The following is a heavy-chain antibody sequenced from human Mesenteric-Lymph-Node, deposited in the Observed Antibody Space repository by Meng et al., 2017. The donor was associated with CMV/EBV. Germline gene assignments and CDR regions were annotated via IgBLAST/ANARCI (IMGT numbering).Heavy chain of an antibody. CDR2: IYPDDSET. D-gene: IGHD3-3*01. Sequence: GGSLRLSCEGSGYSFGDYWIGWVRHMPGKGLEWLGIIYPDDSETRYSPSFQGQVTISVDKSISTAYLQWSSLKASGTAMHYCARRIYDLSYYFDYWGQGTLVTVSS. V-gene: IGHV5-51*01. CDR1: GYSFGDYW. CDR3: ARRIYDLSYYFDY. J-gene: IGHJ4*02.